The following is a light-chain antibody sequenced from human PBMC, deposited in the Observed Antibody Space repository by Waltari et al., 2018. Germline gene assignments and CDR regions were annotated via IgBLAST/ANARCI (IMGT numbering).Light chain of an antibody. J-gene: IGKJ4*01. CDR3: QQRNKWPLT. CDR1: QSVANF. V-gene: IGKV3-11*01. CDR2: DVS. Sequence: DIVLTQSPATLSLSRGERATLSCRASQSVANFLAWYQQKPGQAPRLLIYDVSNRATDIPARFSGSGFATDFTLTISDVEPEDIAVYYCQQRNKWPLTFGGGTKVEIK.